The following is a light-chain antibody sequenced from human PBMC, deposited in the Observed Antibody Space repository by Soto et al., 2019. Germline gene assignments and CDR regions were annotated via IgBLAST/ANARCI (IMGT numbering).Light chain of an antibody. CDR3: QQRSNWPPIIT. CDR1: QSVTTD. V-gene: IGKV3-11*01. Sequence: EITLTQSPATLSLSPGERASLSCRASQSVTTDLAWYHQKPGQPPRLLIYDASTRATGIRARSSGSGSGTEFTLTISSREPEDFGVYFCQQRSNWPPIITFGPGTKVDL. J-gene: IGKJ3*01. CDR2: DAS.